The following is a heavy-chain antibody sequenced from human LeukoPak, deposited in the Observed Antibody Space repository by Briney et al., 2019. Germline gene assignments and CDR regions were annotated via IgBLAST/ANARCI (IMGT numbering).Heavy chain of an antibody. V-gene: IGHV4-4*02. J-gene: IGHJ3*02. CDR2: IFHSGTT. Sequence: SGTLSLTCAVSGGSISSTHWWNWVRQSPGKGLEWIGEIFHSGTTNYNPSLKSRVTISIDKSKNQFSLKLRSVTAADTAVYYCARDQWLLRGGDHDAFDIWGQGTMVTVSS. CDR3: ARDQWLLRGGDHDAFDI. D-gene: IGHD6-19*01. CDR1: GGSISSTHW.